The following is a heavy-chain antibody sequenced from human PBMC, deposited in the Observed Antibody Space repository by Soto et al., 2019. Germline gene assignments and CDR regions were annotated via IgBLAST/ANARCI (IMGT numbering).Heavy chain of an antibody. CDR2: INSSGGST. CDR3: AIGNYDYRD. CDR1: GFTFSSYA. V-gene: IGHV3-23*01. J-gene: IGHJ4*02. Sequence: EVQLLESGGGLVQPGGSLRLSCAASGFTFSSYAMSWVRQAPGKGLEWVSTINSSGGSTYYADYVKGRFTSSRDNSKNTLYLQMNSLRAEDTAVYYCAIGNYDYRDWGQGPLVTVSS. D-gene: IGHD3-16*01.